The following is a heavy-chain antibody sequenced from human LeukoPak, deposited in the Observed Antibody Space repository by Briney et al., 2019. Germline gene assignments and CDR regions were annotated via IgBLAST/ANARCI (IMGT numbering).Heavy chain of an antibody. CDR2: ISSSSSYI. V-gene: IGHV3-21*01. D-gene: IGHD4-11*01. CDR1: GFAFSSYS. Sequence: GGSLRLSCAASGFAFSSYSMNWVRQAPGKGLEWVSSISSSSSYIYYADSVKGRFTISRDNAKNSLYLQMSSLRAEDTAVYYCTRDPTQYLRYGYFDYWGQGTLVTVSS. J-gene: IGHJ4*02. CDR3: TRDPTQYLRYGYFDY.